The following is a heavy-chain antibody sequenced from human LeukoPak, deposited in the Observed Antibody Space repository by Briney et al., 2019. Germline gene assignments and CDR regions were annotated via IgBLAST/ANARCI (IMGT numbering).Heavy chain of an antibody. Sequence: GGSLRLSCAASGFTFSDYAMHWVRQAPGKGLEYVSAISSNGVRIYYANSVKGRFTISRDNSKNTLYLQMGSLRAEDMGVYYCARGYFSTFGYWGQGTLVTVSS. V-gene: IGHV3-64*01. D-gene: IGHD3-9*01. CDR1: GFTFSDYA. CDR2: ISSNGVRI. CDR3: ARGYFSTFGY. J-gene: IGHJ4*02.